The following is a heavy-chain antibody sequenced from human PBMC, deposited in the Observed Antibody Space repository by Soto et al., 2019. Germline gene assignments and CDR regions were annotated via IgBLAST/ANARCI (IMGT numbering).Heavy chain of an antibody. V-gene: IGHV4-59*01. Sequence: SETLSLTCTVSGASITSSYWSWIRQSPGKRLEWIGFVFYSGSTNYNPSLKSRVTISVDASKNQLSLKLKSVTAADTAVYYCARGYYDSSGQSNTFDIWGQGTMVTVSS. CDR2: VFYSGST. CDR1: GASITSSY. CDR3: ARGYYDSSGQSNTFDI. J-gene: IGHJ3*02. D-gene: IGHD3-22*01.